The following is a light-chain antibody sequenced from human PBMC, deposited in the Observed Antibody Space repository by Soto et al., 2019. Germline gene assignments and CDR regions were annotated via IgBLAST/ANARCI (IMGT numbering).Light chain of an antibody. CDR2: DAS. V-gene: IGKV3-11*01. Sequence: EIVLTQSPATLSLSPGERATLSCRASQSIDSYLAWYQQIPGQAPRLLIYDASNRATGIPARFSGSGSGTDFTLPISSLEPEDFAVYYCQQRLNWPLTFGGGTKVEIK. CDR3: QQRLNWPLT. CDR1: QSIDSY. J-gene: IGKJ4*01.